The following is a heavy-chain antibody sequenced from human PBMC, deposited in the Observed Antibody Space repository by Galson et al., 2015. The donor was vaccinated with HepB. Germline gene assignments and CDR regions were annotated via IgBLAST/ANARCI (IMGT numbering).Heavy chain of an antibody. Sequence: SAKVSCTASGYTFTSYAMNWLRQAPGQGLEWMGWINTNTGNPTYAQGFTGRFDFSLYTAVSKAYLKISSLKAEDTAVYYCVREMYSSGLYFNYYYYYMDVWGKGTTVTVSS. V-gene: IGHV7-4-1*02. D-gene: IGHD6-19*01. CDR1: GYTFTSYA. J-gene: IGHJ6*03. CDR3: VREMYSSGLYFNYYYYYMDV. CDR2: INTNTGNP.